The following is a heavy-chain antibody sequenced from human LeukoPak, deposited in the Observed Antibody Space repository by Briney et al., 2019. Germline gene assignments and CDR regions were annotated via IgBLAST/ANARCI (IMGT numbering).Heavy chain of an antibody. CDR1: GYTFTSYY. J-gene: IGHJ4*02. CDR3: AREGTRNYYDSSGYSFGSG. CDR2: INPSGGST. Sequence: ASVKVSCKASGYTFTSYYMHWVRQAPGQGLEWMGIINPSGGSTSYAQKFQGRVTMTRDTSTSTVYMELSSLRSEDTAVYYCAREGTRNYYDSSGYSFGSGWGQGTLVTVSS. D-gene: IGHD3-22*01. V-gene: IGHV1-46*01.